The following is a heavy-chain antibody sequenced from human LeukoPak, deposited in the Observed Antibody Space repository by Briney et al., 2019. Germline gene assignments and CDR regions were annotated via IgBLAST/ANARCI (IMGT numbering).Heavy chain of an antibody. V-gene: IGHV3-74*01. CDR2: MNSDGSAT. CDR1: GFTFSSYA. CDR3: AKGPTYFAS. Sequence: GGSLRLSCAASGFTFSSYAMSWVRQAPGKGLVWVTRMNSDGSATYYADSVQGRFTISRDNAKNTLYLQMNSLRAEDTAMYFCAKGPTYFASWAQEPLVPAPS. J-gene: IGHJ4*02.